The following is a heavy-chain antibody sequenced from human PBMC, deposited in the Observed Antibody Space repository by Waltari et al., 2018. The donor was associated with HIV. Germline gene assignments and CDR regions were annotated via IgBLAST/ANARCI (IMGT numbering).Heavy chain of an antibody. V-gene: IGHV3-30*03. CDR1: GFTFRNYG. D-gene: IGHD1-1*01. CDR2: ISFDGSKQ. J-gene: IGHJ4*02. Sequence: QVQLVESGGGVVQPGRSLRLSCAASGFTFRNYGMHWVRQAPGKGLEWVAVISFDGSKQYYADSVRGRFTISRDNSKKKVFLQMNSLRLDDSALYYCATGQQVWETWSQLDYWGQGTLVIVSS. CDR3: ATGQQVWETWSQLDY.